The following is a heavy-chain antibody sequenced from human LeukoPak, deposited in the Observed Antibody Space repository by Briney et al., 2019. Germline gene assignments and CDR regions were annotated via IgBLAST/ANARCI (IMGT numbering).Heavy chain of an antibody. J-gene: IGHJ5*01. V-gene: IGHV3-30*02. CDR2: IRNDGSYE. Sequence: GGSLRLSCAASRFTFSDYGMHWVRQAPGKGLGWVAFIRNDGSYEYYPDSVKGRFTISRDNSRNALFLQMNSLRAEDTAVYYCAKGGSPSHNWFNSWGQGTLVTVSS. D-gene: IGHD2-15*01. CDR1: RFTFSDYG. CDR3: AKGGSPSHNWFNS.